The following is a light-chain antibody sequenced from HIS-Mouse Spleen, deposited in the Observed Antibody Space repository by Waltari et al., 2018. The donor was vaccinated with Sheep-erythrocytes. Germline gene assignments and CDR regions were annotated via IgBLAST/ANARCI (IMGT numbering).Light chain of an antibody. CDR2: EGS. J-gene: IGLJ3*02. Sequence: QSALTQPASVSGSPGQSITISCTGPSSDVGSYNLVSWYQQHPGKATKLMIYEGSKRPSGVSNRFSGSKSGNTASLTISGLQAEDEADYYCCSYAGSSTPWVFGGGTKLTVL. CDR3: CSYAGSSTPWV. V-gene: IGLV2-23*01. CDR1: SSDVGSYNL.